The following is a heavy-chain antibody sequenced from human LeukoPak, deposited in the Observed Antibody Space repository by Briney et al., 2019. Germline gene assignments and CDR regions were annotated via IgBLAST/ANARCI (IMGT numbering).Heavy chain of an antibody. J-gene: IGHJ4*02. Sequence: GGSLRLSCATSKFNFKNYGLTWVRQAPGKGLEWVAVIWYDGSNKYYADSVKGRFTISRDNSKNTLYLQMNSLRAEDTAIYYCARDLSYGSGEFWGQGTLVTVSS. CDR1: KFNFKNYG. CDR3: ARDLSYGSGEF. V-gene: IGHV3-33*01. CDR2: IWYDGSNK. D-gene: IGHD3-10*01.